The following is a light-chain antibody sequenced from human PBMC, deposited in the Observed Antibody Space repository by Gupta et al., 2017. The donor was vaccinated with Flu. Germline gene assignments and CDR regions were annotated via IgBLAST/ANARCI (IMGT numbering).Light chain of an antibody. CDR2: DTN. CDR3: LFYYGGPNLNWL. J-gene: IGLJ3*02. Sequence: QTVFTQEPSLTVSPGGTVTLTCASSTGAVTSGHHPNWVQQKPGEAPRTLIHDTNNRYSWTPARFSGSLLGDKAALTVSGVQPEDEAQYYCLFYYGGPNLNWLFGGGTKLTVL. CDR1: TGAVTSGHH. V-gene: IGLV7-43*01.